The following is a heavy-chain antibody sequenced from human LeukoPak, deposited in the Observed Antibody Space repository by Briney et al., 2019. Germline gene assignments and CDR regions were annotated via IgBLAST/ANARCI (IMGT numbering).Heavy chain of an antibody. J-gene: IGHJ4*02. V-gene: IGHV3-74*01. CDR3: ARDWVYKIDY. CDR2: ISHGGII. D-gene: IGHD5-24*01. Sequence: GGSLRLSCETAGFTFSSYVMHWVRRTPGKGLVWVSRISHGGIISHADSVKGRFTISRDNAKNTLILQMNSLRAEDTAVYYCARDWVYKIDYWGRGTLVTVSS. CDR1: GFTFSSYV.